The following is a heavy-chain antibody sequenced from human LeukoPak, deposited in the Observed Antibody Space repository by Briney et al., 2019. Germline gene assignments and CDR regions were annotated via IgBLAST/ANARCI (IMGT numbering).Heavy chain of an antibody. Sequence: ASVKVSCKASGYTFTSYYMHWVRQAPGQGLEWMGIINPSGGSTSYAQKFQGRVTMTRDTSTSTVYMELSSLRSEDTAVYYCATYAGSYSGRYYYYYMDVWGKGTTVTVSS. D-gene: IGHD1-26*01. V-gene: IGHV1-46*01. J-gene: IGHJ6*03. CDR1: GYTFTSYY. CDR2: INPSGGST. CDR3: ATYAGSYSGRYYYYYMDV.